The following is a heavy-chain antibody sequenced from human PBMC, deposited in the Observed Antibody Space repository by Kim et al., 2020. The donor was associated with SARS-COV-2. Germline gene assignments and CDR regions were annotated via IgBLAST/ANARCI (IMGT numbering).Heavy chain of an antibody. J-gene: IGHJ5*02. Sequence: SETLSLTCAVYGGSFSGYYWSWIRQPPGKGLEWIGEINHSGSTNYNPSLKSRVTISVDTSKNQFSLMLSSVTAADTAVYYCARGDEDYYVSSGYFYGPYDWFDPWGQGTPVTVSA. V-gene: IGHV4-34*01. CDR2: INHSGST. CDR3: ARGDEDYYVSSGYFYGPYDWFDP. D-gene: IGHD3-22*01. CDR1: GGSFSGYY.